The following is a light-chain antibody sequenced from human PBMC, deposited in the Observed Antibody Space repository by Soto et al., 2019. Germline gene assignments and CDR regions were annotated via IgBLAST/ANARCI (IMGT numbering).Light chain of an antibody. V-gene: IGLV2-14*01. CDR1: SSDVGSYNF. CDR2: QVT. Sequence: QPVLTQPASVSGSPGQSITISCTGTSSDVGSYNFVSWYQHHAGTAPKLIIYQVTNRPSGVSDRFSASKSGDTASLTISGLQAEDEAIYYCSSYTGFSTDILFGGGTKVTVL. J-gene: IGLJ2*01. CDR3: SSYTGFSTDIL.